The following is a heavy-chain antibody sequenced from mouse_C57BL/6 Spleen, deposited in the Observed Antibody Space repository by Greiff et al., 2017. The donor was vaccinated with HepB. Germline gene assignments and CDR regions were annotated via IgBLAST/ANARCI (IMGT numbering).Heavy chain of an antibody. J-gene: IGHJ2*01. CDR3: ARNYYYGSSGDY. D-gene: IGHD1-1*01. CDR1: GYAFSSSW. Sequence: VQLQQSGPELVKPGASVKISCKASGYAFSSSWMNWVKQRPGKGLEWIGRIYPGDGDTNYNGKFKGKATLTADKSSSPAYMQLSSLTSEDSAVYFCARNYYYGSSGDYWGQGTTLTVSS. CDR2: IYPGDGDT. V-gene: IGHV1-82*01.